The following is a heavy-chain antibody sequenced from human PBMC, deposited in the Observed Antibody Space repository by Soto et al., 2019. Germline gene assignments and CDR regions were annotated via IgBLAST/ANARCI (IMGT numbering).Heavy chain of an antibody. CDR1: GFTFSSYS. V-gene: IGHV3-21*01. D-gene: IGHD6-6*01. CDR2: ISSSSSYI. Sequence: GGSLRLSCAASGFTFSSYSMNWVRQAPGKGLEWVSSISSSSSYIYYADSVKGRFTISRDNAKNSLYLQMNSLRAEDTAVYYCAREGFEYSSSAFDYWAQGTLVTVPS. CDR3: AREGFEYSSSAFDY. J-gene: IGHJ4*02.